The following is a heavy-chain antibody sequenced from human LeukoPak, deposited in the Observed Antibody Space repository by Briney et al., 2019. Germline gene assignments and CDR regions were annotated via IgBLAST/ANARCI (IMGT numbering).Heavy chain of an antibody. V-gene: IGHV3-7*01. CDR3: ARDRDSRLIDY. D-gene: IGHD3-22*01. CDR1: GFTFSSYW. J-gene: IGHJ4*02. Sequence: GGSLRLSCAASGFTFSSYWMNWVRQAPGKGLEWVANIKQDGSEKYYMDSVKGRFTISRDNAKNSLYLQMNSLRAEDTAVYYCARDRDSRLIDYWGQGTLVTVSS. CDR2: IKQDGSEK.